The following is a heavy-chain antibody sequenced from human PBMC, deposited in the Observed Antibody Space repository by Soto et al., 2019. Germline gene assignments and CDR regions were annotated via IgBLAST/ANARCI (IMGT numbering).Heavy chain of an antibody. CDR1: GESFSGYY. CDR2: INHSGIT. D-gene: IGHD5-12*01. Sequence: QVQLQQWGAGLLKPSETLSLTCAVYGESFSGYYWSWIRQPPGKGLEWIGEINHSGITNYNPSLRRRVTMSVDTSKNQFSLKLSSVTAADTAMYYCAGNIVATISSFDYWGQGTLVTVSS. J-gene: IGHJ4*02. CDR3: AGNIVATISSFDY. V-gene: IGHV4-34*02.